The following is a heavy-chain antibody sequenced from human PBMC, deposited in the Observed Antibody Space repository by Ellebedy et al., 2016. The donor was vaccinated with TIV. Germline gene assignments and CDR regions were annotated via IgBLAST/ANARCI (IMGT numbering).Heavy chain of an antibody. J-gene: IGHJ6*02. CDR1: GFTFSSYW. D-gene: IGHD3-3*01. CDR3: ARNLGSYYDFWSGSYV. CDR2: INSDETST. Sequence: GGSLRLSXAASGFTFSSYWMHWVRQAPGKGLVWVSRINSDETSTSYADSVKGRFTISRDNAKNSLHLQMNSLRAEDTALYYCARNLGSYYDFWSGSYVWGQGTTVTVSS. V-gene: IGHV3-74*01.